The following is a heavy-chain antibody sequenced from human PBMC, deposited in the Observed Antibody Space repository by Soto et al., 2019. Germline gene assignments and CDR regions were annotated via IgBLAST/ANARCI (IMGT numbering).Heavy chain of an antibody. Sequence: QVQLRESGPGLLKPSETLSLTCTVSGDSVSNGYFYWSWIRQPPGKGLEWIGNIYYSGSTTYKPSLKSRVTISLDKSKKQFCMRLSYVTAADTAVYYCASDVWAHHAIVGATGTFEIWGQGTVVTVSS. CDR2: IYYSGST. CDR1: GDSVSNGYFY. J-gene: IGHJ3*02. D-gene: IGHD1-26*01. V-gene: IGHV4-61*01. CDR3: ASDVWAHHAIVGATGTFEI.